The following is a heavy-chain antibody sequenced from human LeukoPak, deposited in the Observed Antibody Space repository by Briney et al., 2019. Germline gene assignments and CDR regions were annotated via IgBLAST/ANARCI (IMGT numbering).Heavy chain of an antibody. CDR3: TRDWRAVAGTPPYY. CDR2: IRSKAYGGTT. CDR1: GFTFGDYA. V-gene: IGHV3-49*03. Sequence: PGRSLRLSYTASGFTFGDYAMSWFRQAPGKGLEWVGFIRSKAYGGTTEYAASVKGRFTISRDDSKSIAYLQMNSLKTEDTAVYYCTRDWRAVAGTPPYYWGQGTLVTVSS. J-gene: IGHJ4*02. D-gene: IGHD6-19*01.